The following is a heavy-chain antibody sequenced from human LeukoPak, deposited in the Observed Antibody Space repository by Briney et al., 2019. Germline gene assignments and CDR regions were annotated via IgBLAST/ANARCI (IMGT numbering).Heavy chain of an antibody. J-gene: IGHJ4*02. CDR1: GFPSSSYS. D-gene: IGHD1-26*01. CDR2: TSYDGSDK. Sequence: GRSLRLSCAASGFPSSSYSMHWVRQAPGKGLEWVALTSYDGSDKYYADSVKGRFTISRDNSKNTLYLQMNSLRAEDTAVYYCAKEWELPYFDYWGQGTLVTVSS. CDR3: AKEWELPYFDY. V-gene: IGHV3-30-3*01.